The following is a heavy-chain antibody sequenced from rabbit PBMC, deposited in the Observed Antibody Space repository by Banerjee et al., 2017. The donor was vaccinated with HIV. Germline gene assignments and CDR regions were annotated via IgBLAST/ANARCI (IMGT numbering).Heavy chain of an antibody. CDR3: AREDRDDDYHDL. Sequence: QSLEESGGDLVKPEGSLTLTCTASGFSFSSSYWMCWVRQAPGKGLEWIACIDSGSSVRTRYANWAKGRFTISKTSTTVTLQMTSLTAADTATYFCAREDRDDDYHDLWGPGTLVTVS. CDR2: IDSGSSVRT. D-gene: IGHD2-1*01. V-gene: IGHV1S40*01. CDR1: GFSFSSSYW. J-gene: IGHJ4*01.